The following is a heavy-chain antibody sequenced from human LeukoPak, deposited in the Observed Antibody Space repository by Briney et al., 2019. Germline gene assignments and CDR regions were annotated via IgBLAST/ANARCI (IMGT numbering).Heavy chain of an antibody. CDR2: ISGSGGST. Sequence: GGSLRLSCAASGFTFSSYAMSWVRQAPGKGLEWVSAISGSGGSTYYADSVKGRFTISRDNSKNTLYLQMNSLRAEDTAVYYCARHTHNYYGSSGLHAFDYWGQGTLVTVSS. V-gene: IGHV3-23*01. CDR1: GFTFSSYA. CDR3: ARHTHNYYGSSGLHAFDY. J-gene: IGHJ4*02. D-gene: IGHD3-22*01.